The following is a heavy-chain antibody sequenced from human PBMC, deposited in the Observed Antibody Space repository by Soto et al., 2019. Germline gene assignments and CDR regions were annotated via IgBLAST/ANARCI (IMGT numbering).Heavy chain of an antibody. V-gene: IGHV4-59*01. CDR1: DGSRSRVC. CDR2: IYYSGST. J-gene: IGHJ3*02. Sequence: CSVADGSRSRVCWSCIRKPPGKGLEWIGYIYYSGSTNYNPSLKSRVTISVDTPKNQLSLKLSSVTAADTAVYYCARGPPWMNGFDIWGQGTLVTVSS. CDR3: ARGPPWMNGFDI. D-gene: IGHD5-12*01.